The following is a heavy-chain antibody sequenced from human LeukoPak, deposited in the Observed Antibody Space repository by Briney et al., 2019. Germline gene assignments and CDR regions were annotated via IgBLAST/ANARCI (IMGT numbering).Heavy chain of an antibody. V-gene: IGHV2-70*11. CDR1: GFSLSTSGMC. J-gene: IGHJ4*02. CDR2: IDWDDDK. D-gene: IGHD6-13*01. Sequence: SGPALVKPTQTLTLTCTFSGFSLSTSGMCVSWIRQPPGKALEWLARIDWDDDKYYITSLKTRLTISKDTSKNQVVLTMTNMDPVDTATYYCARHPGYSSSIDYWGQGTLVTVSS. CDR3: ARHPGYSSSIDY.